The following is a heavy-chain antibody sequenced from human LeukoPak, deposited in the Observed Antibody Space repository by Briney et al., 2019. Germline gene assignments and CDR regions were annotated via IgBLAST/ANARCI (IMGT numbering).Heavy chain of an antibody. CDR1: GGSFSGYY. J-gene: IGHJ3*02. Sequence: SETLSLTCAVYGGSFSGYYWSWIRQPPGKGLEWIGEINHSGSTNYNPSLKSRVTISVDTSKNQFSLKLSSVTAADTAVYYCARVSRYSSGWYVPAFDIWGQGTMVTVSS. V-gene: IGHV4-34*01. CDR3: ARVSRYSSGWYVPAFDI. CDR2: INHSGST. D-gene: IGHD6-19*01.